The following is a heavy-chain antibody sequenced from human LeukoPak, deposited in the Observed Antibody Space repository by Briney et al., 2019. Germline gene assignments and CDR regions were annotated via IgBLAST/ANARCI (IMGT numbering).Heavy chain of an antibody. CDR1: GFTFNDYA. J-gene: IGHJ5*02. CDR2: ISGDGGGT. V-gene: IGHV3-43*02. Sequence: QTWGSLRLSCAASGFTFNDYAMHWVRQTPGKGLEWVSLISGDGGGTHYADSVKGRFTISRDNSKKSLYLQMNNLRTEDTALYYCAKFQGPSGFDAWGQGTLVTVSS. CDR3: AKFQGPSGFDA. D-gene: IGHD3-10*01.